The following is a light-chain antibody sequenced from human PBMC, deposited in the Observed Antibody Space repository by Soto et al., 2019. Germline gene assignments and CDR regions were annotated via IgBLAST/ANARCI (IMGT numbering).Light chain of an antibody. CDR3: QQYNSYRIT. Sequence: DIQMTQSPSTLSASVGDRVTITCRASQTISSWLAWYQQKPGKAPKVLIYDASTLESGVPSRFSGDGSGTEFTLTISSLQPDDFATYYCQQYNSYRITFGQGTRLEIK. CDR2: DAS. J-gene: IGKJ5*01. CDR1: QTISSW. V-gene: IGKV1-5*01.